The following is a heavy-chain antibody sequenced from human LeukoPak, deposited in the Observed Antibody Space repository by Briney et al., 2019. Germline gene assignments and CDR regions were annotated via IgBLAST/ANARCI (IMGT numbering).Heavy chain of an antibody. D-gene: IGHD1-26*01. CDR3: AKDTPVGSFADDAFDI. J-gene: IGHJ3*02. Sequence: HPGGSLRLSCAASGFTFSSYAMNWVRQAPGKGLEWVSSISAGGGSTYYADSVTGRFTFSRDNSKNTVYLQMNSLRAEDTAVYYCAKDTPVGSFADDAFDIWGQGTMVTVSS. V-gene: IGHV3-23*01. CDR1: GFTFSSYA. CDR2: ISAGGGST.